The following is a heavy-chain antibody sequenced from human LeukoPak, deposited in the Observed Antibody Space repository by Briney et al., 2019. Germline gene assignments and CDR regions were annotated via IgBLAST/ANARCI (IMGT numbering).Heavy chain of an antibody. CDR3: AKDVGRVTYFRADY. CDR2: ISGSRGST. Sequence: TGGSLRLSCAASGFTFSSYSMSWVRQAPGKGLEWVSAISGSRGSTYYADSVKGRFTISRDNSKNTLYLQMNSLRAEDTAVYYCAKDVGRVTYFRADYWGQGTLVTVSS. CDR1: GFTFSSYS. D-gene: IGHD2-21*01. J-gene: IGHJ4*02. V-gene: IGHV3-23*01.